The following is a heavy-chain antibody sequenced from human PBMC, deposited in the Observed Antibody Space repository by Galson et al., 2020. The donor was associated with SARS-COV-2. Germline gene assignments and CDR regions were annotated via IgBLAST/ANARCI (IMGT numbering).Heavy chain of an antibody. CDR2: TYYRSKWYN. CDR1: GDSVSSNSAA. Sequence: SQTLSLTCAISGDSVSSNSAAWNCIRQSPSRGLEWLGRTYYRSKWYNDYAVSVKSRITINPHTSKNQFSLQLNSVTPEDTAVYYCARDRGYCDILTGYYQDYGMDVWGRGTTVTVAS. V-gene: IGHV6-1*01. J-gene: IGHJ6*02. D-gene: IGHD3-9*01. CDR3: ARDRGYCDILTGYYQDYGMDV.